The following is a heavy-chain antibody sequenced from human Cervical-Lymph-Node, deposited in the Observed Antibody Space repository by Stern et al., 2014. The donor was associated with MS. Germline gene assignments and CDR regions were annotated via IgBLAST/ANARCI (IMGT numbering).Heavy chain of an antibody. CDR1: GFTFSSYG. J-gene: IGHJ6*02. V-gene: IGHV3-33*01. CDR2: IWYDGSNK. D-gene: IGHD3-10*02. CDR3: ARDLHRDYHIRYPNYGMDV. Sequence: DQLVESGGGVVQPGRSLRLSCAASGFTFSSYGMHWVRQAPGKGLEWVAVIWYDGSNKYYADSVKGRFTISRDNSKNTLYLQMNSPRAEDTAVYYCARDLHRDYHIRYPNYGMDVWGQGTMVTVSS.